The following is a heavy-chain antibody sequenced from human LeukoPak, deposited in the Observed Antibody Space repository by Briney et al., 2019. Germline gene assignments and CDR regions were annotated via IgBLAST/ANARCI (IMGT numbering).Heavy chain of an antibody. D-gene: IGHD3-22*01. Sequence: GGSLRLSCAASGFTFSSYAMSWVRQAPGKGLEWVSAISGSGGSTYYADSVKGRFTISRDNSKNALYLQMNSLRAEDTAVYYCANNRLVVVITYYFDYWGQGTLVTVSS. CDR1: GFTFSSYA. V-gene: IGHV3-23*01. CDR2: ISGSGGST. CDR3: ANNRLVVVITYYFDY. J-gene: IGHJ4*02.